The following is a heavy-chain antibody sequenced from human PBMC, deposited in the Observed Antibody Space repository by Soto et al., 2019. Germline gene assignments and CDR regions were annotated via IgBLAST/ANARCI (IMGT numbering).Heavy chain of an antibody. Sequence: QLQLQESGSGLVKTSQTLSLTCAVSGGSISSGGYSWTWIRQPPGKGLEWIGYIYHGGNTDYNPARQGRVTISGERSQNQVNLNLISVTAADTAVYYCARNVVAEGALDVWGQDTMVAVSS. V-gene: IGHV4-30-2*01. CDR1: GGSISSGGYS. CDR3: ARNVVAEGALDV. CDR2: IYHGGNT. J-gene: IGHJ3*01. D-gene: IGHD2-15*01.